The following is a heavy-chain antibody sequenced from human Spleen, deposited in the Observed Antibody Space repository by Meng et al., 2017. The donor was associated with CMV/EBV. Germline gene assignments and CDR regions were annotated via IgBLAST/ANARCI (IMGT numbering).Heavy chain of an antibody. CDR2: IYYRVHI. J-gene: IGHJ4*02. CDR1: GDSISSGGYY. Sequence: CTFSGDSISSGGYYWTWIRQHPGKGLEWIWHIYYRVHIDHNPSLKRRVTISLDPSRNQFSLKLSSVTAADTAVYFCARNGGYTAFDYWGQGNLVTVSS. D-gene: IGHD4-17*01. CDR3: ARNGGYTAFDY. V-gene: IGHV4-31*03.